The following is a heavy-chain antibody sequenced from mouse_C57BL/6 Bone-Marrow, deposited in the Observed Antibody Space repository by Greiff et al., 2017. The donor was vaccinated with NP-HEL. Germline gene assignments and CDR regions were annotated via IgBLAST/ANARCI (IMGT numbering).Heavy chain of an antibody. Sequence: EVKLVESGPGLVKPSQSLSLTCSVTGYSIISGYYWNWIRQFPGNKLEWMAYISYDGSNNYNPSLKNRIPITRDISKNQFFLKLTSMTTEDTATYECAREGGYYGSPFAYWGQGTLVTVSA. CDR2: ISYDGSN. V-gene: IGHV3-6*01. D-gene: IGHD1-1*01. CDR3: AREGGYYGSPFAY. J-gene: IGHJ3*01. CDR1: GYSIISGYY.